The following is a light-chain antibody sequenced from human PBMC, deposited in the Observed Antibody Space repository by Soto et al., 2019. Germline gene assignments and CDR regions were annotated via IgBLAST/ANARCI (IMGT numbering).Light chain of an antibody. Sequence: QLVLTQSPSASASPGASVKLTCTLSSGHSNYAIAWHQQQPEKGPRYLMKVNSDGSHNKGDGIPDRFSGSSSGAERYLSISSLQSEDEADYYCQTWGTGVRVFGGGTQLTVL. V-gene: IGLV4-69*01. CDR3: QTWGTGVRV. CDR2: VNSDGSH. CDR1: SGHSNYA. J-gene: IGLJ3*02.